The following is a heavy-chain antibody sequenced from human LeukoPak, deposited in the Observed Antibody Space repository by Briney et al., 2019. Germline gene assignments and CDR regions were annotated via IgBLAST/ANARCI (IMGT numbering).Heavy chain of an antibody. D-gene: IGHD3-10*01. CDR2: INSDGSST. CDR1: GFTLRSYT. CDR3: ALIPLGLYGSGSDYYYYGMDV. J-gene: IGHJ6*02. V-gene: IGHV3-74*01. Sequence: PGGSLRLSCAASGFTLRSYTMNWVRQAPGKGLVWVSRINSDGSSTSYADSVKGRFTISRDNAKNTLYLQMNSLRAEDTAVYYCALIPLGLYGSGSDYYYYGMDVWGQGTTVTVSS.